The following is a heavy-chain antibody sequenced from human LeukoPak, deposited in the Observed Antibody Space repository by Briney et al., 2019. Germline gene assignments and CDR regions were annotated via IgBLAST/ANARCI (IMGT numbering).Heavy chain of an antibody. CDR2: TSYDGTNK. CDR3: AADYGDYLSPSA. CDR1: GFNFRDSA. D-gene: IGHD4-17*01. V-gene: IGHV3-30*04. J-gene: IGHJ5*02. Sequence: GGSLRLSCAAAGFNFRDSAMHWVRQPPGKGLEGVAVTSYDGTNKYYADSVKGRFTISRDNSKNTLYLQMNSLTLEDTAVYYCAADYGDYLSPSAWGQGTLVTVSS.